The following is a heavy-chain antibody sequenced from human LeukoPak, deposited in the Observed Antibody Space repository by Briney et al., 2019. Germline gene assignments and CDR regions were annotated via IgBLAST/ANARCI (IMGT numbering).Heavy chain of an antibody. J-gene: IGHJ3*02. D-gene: IGHD6-13*01. CDR1: GGSISSGSYY. Sequence: PSQTLSLTCTVSGGSISSGSYYWSWIRQPPGKGLEWIGYIYYSGSTNYNPSLKSRVTISVDTSKNQFSLKLSSVTAADTAVYYCARDYSSSFGGAFDIWGQGTMVTVSS. CDR3: ARDYSSSFGGAFDI. V-gene: IGHV4-61*01. CDR2: IYYSGST.